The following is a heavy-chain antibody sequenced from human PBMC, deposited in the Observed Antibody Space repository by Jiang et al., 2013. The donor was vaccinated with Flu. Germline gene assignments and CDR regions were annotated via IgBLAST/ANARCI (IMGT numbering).Heavy chain of an antibody. D-gene: IGHD1-14*01. V-gene: IGHV4-34*01. CDR3: ARHRGWFDP. Sequence: TCAVYGGSFSGYYWSWIRQPPGKGLEWIGEINHSGSTNYNPSLKSRVTISVDTSKNQFSLKLSSVTAADTAVYYCARHRGWFDPWGQGTLVTVSS. CDR1: GGSFSGYY. CDR2: INHSGST. J-gene: IGHJ5*02.